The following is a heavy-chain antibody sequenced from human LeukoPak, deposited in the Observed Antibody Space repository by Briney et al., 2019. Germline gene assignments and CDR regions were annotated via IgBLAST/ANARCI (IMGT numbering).Heavy chain of an antibody. CDR2: LYNGGDT. CDR3: ARESFGSGRNNWFDP. CDR1: GDSIGSFY. V-gene: IGHV4-4*07. D-gene: IGHD3-10*01. J-gene: IGHJ5*02. Sequence: ETLSLTCTESGDSIGSFYWVWIRQPAGKGLEWIGRLYNGGDTNYSPSLRSRVTIPVDTSKNRFSLKLKSVTAADTAVYYCARESFGSGRNNWFDPWGQGTLVTVSS.